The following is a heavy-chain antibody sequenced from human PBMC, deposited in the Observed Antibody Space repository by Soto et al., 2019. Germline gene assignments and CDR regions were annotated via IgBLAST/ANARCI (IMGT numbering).Heavy chain of an antibody. D-gene: IGHD1-7*01. CDR3: ASGGTVPN. CDR1: GFTFSSYS. V-gene: IGHV3-48*01. Sequence: GGSLRLSCAASGFTFSSYSMNWVRQAPGMGLEWVSYISTGSGSIYFADSVKGRFPISRDNAKNSLYLQMNSLRAEDTAVYYCASGGTVPNWGQGTLVTVSS. J-gene: IGHJ4*02. CDR2: ISTGSGSI.